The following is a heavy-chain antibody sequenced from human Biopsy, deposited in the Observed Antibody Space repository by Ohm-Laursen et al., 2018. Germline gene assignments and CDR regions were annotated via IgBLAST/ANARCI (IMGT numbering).Heavy chain of an antibody. V-gene: IGHV3-30*06. D-gene: IGHD6-19*01. CDR2: TSFDGSNK. J-gene: IGHJ3*02. Sequence: SLRLSCAASGFGFYAMHWVRQPPGKGLEWLAVTSFDGSNKFYAESVRGRFTISRDRSRDTLYLQMNRLTNEDTALYYCAEDGGQWLGGAFDIWGHGTMVIVAS. CDR3: AEDGGQWLGGAFDI. CDR1: GFGFYA.